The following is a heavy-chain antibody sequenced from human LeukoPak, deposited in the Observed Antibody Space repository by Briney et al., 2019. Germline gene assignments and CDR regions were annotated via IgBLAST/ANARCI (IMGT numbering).Heavy chain of an antibody. CDR1: GFTFRNYV. CDR2: TSSDLNVK. V-gene: IGHV3-30*18. J-gene: IGHJ5*02. D-gene: IGHD1/OR15-1a*01. Sequence: GGSLRLSCAASGFTFRNYVIHWVRQAPGKGLEWVAVTSSDLNVKLYADSVKGRFTISRDNSKNTLYLQMNSLRAEDTAVYYCAKDQNSRLSQWFDPWGQGTLVTVSS. CDR3: AKDQNSRLSQWFDP.